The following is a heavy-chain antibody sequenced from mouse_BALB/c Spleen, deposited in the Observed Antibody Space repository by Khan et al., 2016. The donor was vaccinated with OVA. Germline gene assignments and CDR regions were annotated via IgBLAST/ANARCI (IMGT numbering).Heavy chain of an antibody. CDR2: IWTGGST. D-gene: IGHD2-1*01. Sequence: QVQLKESGPGLVAPSQSLSITCTVSGFSLISYGIHWVRQPPGKGLEWLGIIWTGGSTNYNSAPMYRLSITKDNSKSQVFLKMHSLRIDDTAVYYCARNYDNYVEYFDVWGAGTTVTVSS. CDR1: GFSLISYG. J-gene: IGHJ1*01. V-gene: IGHV2-9*02. CDR3: ARNYDNYVEYFDV.